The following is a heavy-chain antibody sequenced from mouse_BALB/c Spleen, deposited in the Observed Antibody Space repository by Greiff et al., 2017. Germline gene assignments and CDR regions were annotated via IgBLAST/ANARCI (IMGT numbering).Heavy chain of an antibody. J-gene: IGHJ2*01. Sequence: EVKLVESGGGLVQPGGSRKLSCAASGFTFSDYGMAWVRQAPGKGPEWVAFISNLAYSIYYADTVTGRFTISRENAKNTLYLEMSSLRSEDTAMYYCARAITTVVEGFDYWGQGTTLTVSS. CDR1: GFTFSDYG. CDR3: ARAITTVVEGFDY. D-gene: IGHD1-1*01. V-gene: IGHV5-15*02. CDR2: ISNLAYSI.